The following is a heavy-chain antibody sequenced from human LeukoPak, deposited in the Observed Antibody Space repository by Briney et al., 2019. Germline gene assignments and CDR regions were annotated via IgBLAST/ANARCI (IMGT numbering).Heavy chain of an antibody. CDR2: IFYNGST. Sequence: SETLSLTCTVSGGSISSYYWSWIRQPPGKGLEWIGYIFYNGSTNYNPSLKSRVTISVDTSKNQFSLKLRSVTAADTAVYYCARGPRFGELLWHWFDPWGQGTLVTVSS. V-gene: IGHV4-59*08. D-gene: IGHD3-10*01. CDR3: ARGPRFGELLWHWFDP. J-gene: IGHJ5*02. CDR1: GGSISSYY.